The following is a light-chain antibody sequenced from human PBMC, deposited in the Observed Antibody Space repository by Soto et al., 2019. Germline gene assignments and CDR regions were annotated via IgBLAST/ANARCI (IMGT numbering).Light chain of an antibody. CDR1: QSVSNNY. Sequence: TQSPSTLSLSPVERATLSCRASQSVSNNYLAWYQQKPGQAPRLLIYGASNRATGIPDRFSGSGSGTDFTLTISRLEPEDFAVYYCQQYGSSGTFGQGTKVDIK. CDR2: GAS. V-gene: IGKV3-20*01. J-gene: IGKJ1*01. CDR3: QQYGSSGT.